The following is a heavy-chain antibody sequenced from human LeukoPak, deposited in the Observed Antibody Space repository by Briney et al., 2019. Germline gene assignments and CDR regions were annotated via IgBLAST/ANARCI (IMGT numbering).Heavy chain of an antibody. CDR3: ARDSSSGWYEGLDY. V-gene: IGHV4-59*01. D-gene: IGHD6-19*01. Sequence: SETLSLTRTVSGGSISSYYWSWIRQPPGKGLEWTGYIYYSGSTNYNPSLKSRVTISVDTSKNQFSLKLSSVTAADTAVYYCARDSSSGWYEGLDYWGQGTLVTVSS. CDR1: GGSISSYY. J-gene: IGHJ4*02. CDR2: IYYSGST.